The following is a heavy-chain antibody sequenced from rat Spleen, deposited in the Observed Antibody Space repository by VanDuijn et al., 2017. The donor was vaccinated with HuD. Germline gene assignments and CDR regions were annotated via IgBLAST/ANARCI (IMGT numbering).Heavy chain of an antibody. CDR2: MGFNGDP. J-gene: IGHJ2*01. Sequence: VQVKESGPGLVQPSQTLSLTCTVSDFSFTSYNIHWVRQPPGRGLEWMGRMGFNGDPSYNSALRSRLSISRDTSKNQVFLEMNSLQTDDTGTYYCARYNSGFDYWGQGVMVTVSS. D-gene: IGHD4-3*01. CDR1: DFSFTSYN. CDR3: ARYNSGFDY. V-gene: IGHV2-63*01.